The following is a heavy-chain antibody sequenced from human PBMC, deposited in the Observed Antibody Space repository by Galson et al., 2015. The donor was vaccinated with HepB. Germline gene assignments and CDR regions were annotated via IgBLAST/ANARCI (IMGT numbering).Heavy chain of an antibody. CDR3: ATKEEWLLRHADAFDI. J-gene: IGHJ3*02. Sequence: SVKVSCKVSGSTLTELSMHWVRQAPGEGLEWMGGFDPEDGETIYAQKFLGRVTMTEDTSTDTAYMELSSLRSEDTAVYYCATKEEWLLRHADAFDIWGQGTMVTVSS. V-gene: IGHV1-24*01. D-gene: IGHD3-22*01. CDR2: FDPEDGET. CDR1: GSTLTELS.